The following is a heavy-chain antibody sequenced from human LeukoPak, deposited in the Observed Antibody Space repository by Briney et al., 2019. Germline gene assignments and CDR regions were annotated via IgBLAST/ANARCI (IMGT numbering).Heavy chain of an antibody. CDR2: INPNSGGT. V-gene: IGHV1-2*02. CDR1: GYTFINHW. Sequence: ASVKVSCKASGYTFINHWMHWVRQAPGQGLEWMGWINPNSGGTNYAQKFQGRVTMTRDTSISTAYMELSRLRSDDTAVYYCARDSHDYGALGWFDPWGQGTLVTVSS. CDR3: ARDSHDYGALGWFDP. D-gene: IGHD4-17*01. J-gene: IGHJ5*02.